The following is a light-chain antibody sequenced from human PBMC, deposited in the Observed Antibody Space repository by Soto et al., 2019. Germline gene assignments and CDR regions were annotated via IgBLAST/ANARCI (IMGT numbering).Light chain of an antibody. V-gene: IGKV1-9*01. J-gene: IGKJ1*01. CDR3: QQYETFSGT. CDR1: QGISSY. Sequence: IPLTQPPSSLSASVGDRVTITCRASQGISSYLAWYQQKPGEAPKLLIYDASALPRGVPSRFSGSGSGTKFTLTIASLQPDDVATYYCQQYETFSGTLGPGTKVDIK. CDR2: DAS.